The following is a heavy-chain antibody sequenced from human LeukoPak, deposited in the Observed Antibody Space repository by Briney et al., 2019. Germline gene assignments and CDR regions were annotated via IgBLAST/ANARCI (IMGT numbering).Heavy chain of an antibody. CDR2: IYYSGST. CDR1: GGSISSYY. CDR3: ARDRYSSGWPDVPYYFDY. V-gene: IGHV4-59*01. J-gene: IGHJ4*02. D-gene: IGHD6-19*01. Sequence: PSETLSLTCTVSGGSISSYYWSWIRQPPGKGLEWIGYIYYSGSTNYNPSLKSRVTISVDTSKNQFSLKLSSVTAADTAVYYCARDRYSSGWPDVPYYFDYWGQGTLVTVSS.